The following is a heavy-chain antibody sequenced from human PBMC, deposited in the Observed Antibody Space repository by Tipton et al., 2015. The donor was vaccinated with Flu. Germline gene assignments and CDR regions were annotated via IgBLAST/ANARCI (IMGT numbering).Heavy chain of an antibody. Sequence: TLSLNCTISGGSFSAYYWSWIRQSPGKGQEWIGEVNHSGVTNYNPSLKGRVTISLDTSKNHFSLELSSVTAADTAVYYCAGTMLVTPDAFDVGGQGTIVTVSS. D-gene: IGHD4-23*01. J-gene: IGHJ3*01. V-gene: IGHV4-34*01. CDR2: VNHSGVT. CDR1: GGSFSAYY. CDR3: AGTMLVTPDAFDV.